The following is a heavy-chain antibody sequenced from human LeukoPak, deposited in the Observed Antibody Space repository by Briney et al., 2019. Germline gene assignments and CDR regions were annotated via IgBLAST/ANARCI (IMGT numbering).Heavy chain of an antibody. D-gene: IGHD3-9*01. CDR3: ASGPAYQGDILTSTSFDY. Sequence: SETLSLTCTVSGGPISSYYWSWIRQPPGKGLEWIGYIYTSGSTNYNPSLKSRVTISVDTSKNQFSLKLSSVTAADTAVYYCASGPAYQGDILTSTSFDYWGQGTLVTVSS. CDR2: IYTSGST. J-gene: IGHJ4*02. CDR1: GGPISSYY. V-gene: IGHV4-4*09.